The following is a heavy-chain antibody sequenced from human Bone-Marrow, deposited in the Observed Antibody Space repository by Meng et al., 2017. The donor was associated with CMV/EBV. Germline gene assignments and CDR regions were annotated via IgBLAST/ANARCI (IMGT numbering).Heavy chain of an antibody. V-gene: IGHV3-7*01. Sequence: GESLKISCAASGFTFSSYWMSWVRQAPGKGLQWVANIKQDGSEKYYVDSVKGRFTISRDNAKNSLYLQMNSLRAEDTAVYYCATLEWLLHYFDYWGQGTRVTGYS. D-gene: IGHD3-3*01. CDR2: IKQDGSEK. J-gene: IGHJ4*02. CDR3: ATLEWLLHYFDY. CDR1: GFTFSSYW.